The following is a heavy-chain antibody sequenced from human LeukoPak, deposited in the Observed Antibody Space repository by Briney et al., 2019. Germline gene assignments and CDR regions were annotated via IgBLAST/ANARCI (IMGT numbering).Heavy chain of an antibody. Sequence: GGSLRLSCAASAFTFSTYAMSWVRQAPGMGLEWVSGISGSAAGTYYADSVRGRFTISRDNSKNTLYPQMNSLRAEDTAVYYCSNLYSSNYWGQGTLVTVSS. CDR3: SNLYSSNY. D-gene: IGHD6-13*01. CDR1: AFTFSTYA. CDR2: ISGSAAGT. J-gene: IGHJ4*02. V-gene: IGHV3-23*01.